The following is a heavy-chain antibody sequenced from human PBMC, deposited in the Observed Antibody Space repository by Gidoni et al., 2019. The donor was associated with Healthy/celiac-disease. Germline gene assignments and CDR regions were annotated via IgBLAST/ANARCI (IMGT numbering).Heavy chain of an antibody. CDR1: GGSISSGGYY. CDR2: IYYSGST. Sequence: QVQLQESGPGLVKPSQTLSLTCTVSGGSISSGGYYWSWIRQHPGKGLEWIGYIYYSGSTYYNPSLKSRVTISVDTSKNQFSLKLSSVTAADTAVYYCARRAAARAVDRNFDLWGRGTLVTVSS. CDR3: ARRAAARAVDRNFDL. J-gene: IGHJ2*01. D-gene: IGHD5-12*01. V-gene: IGHV4-31*03.